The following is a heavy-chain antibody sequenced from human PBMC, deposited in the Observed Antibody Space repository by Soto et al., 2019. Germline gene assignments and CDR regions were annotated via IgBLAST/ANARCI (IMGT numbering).Heavy chain of an antibody. Sequence: QVQLVESGGGVVQPGRSLRLSCAASGFTFSSYGMHWVRQAPGKGLEWVAVISYDGSNKYYADSVKGRFNISRDNSKNPLYLHMYSLRAEGMGVYYCAKDYYYDSSGYYYSASFVDYWGQGTLVTVSS. D-gene: IGHD3-22*01. CDR2: ISYDGSNK. V-gene: IGHV3-30*18. J-gene: IGHJ4*02. CDR3: AKDYYYDSSGYYYSASFVDY. CDR1: GFTFSSYG.